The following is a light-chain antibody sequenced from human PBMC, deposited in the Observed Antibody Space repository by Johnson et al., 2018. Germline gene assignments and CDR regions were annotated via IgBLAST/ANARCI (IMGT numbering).Light chain of an antibody. CDR1: SSNIGNNY. CDR3: GTGDSSLSAGNV. CDR2: ENN. Sequence: QSVLTQPPSVSAAPGQKVTISCSGSSSNIGNNYVSWYQQLPGTAPKLLIYENNKRPSGIPDRFSGSKSGTSATLGITGLQPADEADYYCGTGDSSLSAGNVFGTGTKVTVL. V-gene: IGLV1-51*02. J-gene: IGLJ1*01.